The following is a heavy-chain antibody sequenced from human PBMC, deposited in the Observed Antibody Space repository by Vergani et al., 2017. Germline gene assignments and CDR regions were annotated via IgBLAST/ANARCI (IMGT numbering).Heavy chain of an antibody. J-gene: IGHJ4*02. Sequence: QVQLVQSGAEVKKPGASVKVSCKASGYTFTGYYMHWVRQAPGQGLEWMGWINPNSGGTNYAQKFQGRVTMNRDTSISTAYMELSSLRSEDTAVYYCARAYCGGDCYSHFDYWGQGTLVTVSS. CDR2: INPNSGGT. CDR3: ARAYCGGDCYSHFDY. V-gene: IGHV1-2*02. CDR1: GYTFTGYY. D-gene: IGHD2-21*02.